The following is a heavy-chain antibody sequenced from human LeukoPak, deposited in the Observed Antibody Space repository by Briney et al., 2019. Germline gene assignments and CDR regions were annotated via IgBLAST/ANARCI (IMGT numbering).Heavy chain of an antibody. Sequence: SETLSLTCTVSGGSISSYYWSWIRQPAGKGLEWIGRIYTSGSTNYNPSLKSRVTMSVDTSKNQFSLKLSSVIAADTAVYYCARGGSYYAGDYYGMDVWGQGTTVTVSS. CDR2: IYTSGST. J-gene: IGHJ6*02. V-gene: IGHV4-4*07. CDR1: GGSISSYY. D-gene: IGHD1-26*01. CDR3: ARGGSYYAGDYYGMDV.